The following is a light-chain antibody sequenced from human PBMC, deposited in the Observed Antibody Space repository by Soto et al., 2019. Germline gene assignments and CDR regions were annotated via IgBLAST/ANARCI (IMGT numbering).Light chain of an antibody. CDR3: QQYKTYPFT. Sequence: DIQMTQSPSSLSASIGDRVTITCRANQGISTSLAWFQQKPGNAPKSLIYAASTLQSGVPSRFSGSGSGTDFIFTISSLQPEDRATYYCQQYKTYPFTFGGGTKVEIK. J-gene: IGKJ4*01. CDR1: QGISTS. CDR2: AAS. V-gene: IGKV1-16*01.